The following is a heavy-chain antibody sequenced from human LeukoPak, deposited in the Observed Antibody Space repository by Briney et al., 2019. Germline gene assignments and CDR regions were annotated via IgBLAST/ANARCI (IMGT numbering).Heavy chain of an antibody. J-gene: IGHJ4*02. Sequence: PGGSLRLSCSASGFTFSAFTVNWVRQAPGKGLEWVSSISSTGTYLYYGDSVKGRFTISRDNARNSMYLQMNSLRAEDTAVYYCAGSIDVPTTYWYYFDYWGQGSLVTVSS. CDR1: GFTFSAFT. CDR3: AGSIDVPTTYWYYFDY. D-gene: IGHD5-12*01. V-gene: IGHV3-21*01. CDR2: ISSTGTYL.